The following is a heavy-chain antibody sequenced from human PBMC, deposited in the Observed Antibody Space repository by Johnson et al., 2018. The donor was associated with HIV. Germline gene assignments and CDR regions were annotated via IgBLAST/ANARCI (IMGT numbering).Heavy chain of an antibody. CDR2: IAYDGSTK. CDR1: GFTFSSYA. V-gene: IGHV3-30*04. Sequence: QVQLVESGGGVVQPGRSLRLSCVASGFTFSSYAMHWVRQAPGKGLEWVAVIAYDGSTKYYTDSVKGRFTISRDNSKNTLYLQMNSLRAEDTAVYYCARDRVLGGILHGDAFDIWGQGTMVTVSS. D-gene: IGHD3-10*01. CDR3: ARDRVLGGILHGDAFDI. J-gene: IGHJ3*02.